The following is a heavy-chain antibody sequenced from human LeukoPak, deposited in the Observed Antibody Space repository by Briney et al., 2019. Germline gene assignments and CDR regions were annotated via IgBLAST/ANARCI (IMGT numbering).Heavy chain of an antibody. J-gene: IGHJ4*02. CDR2: INWNGGIT. CDR1: GFTFEDYG. D-gene: IGHD3-10*01. V-gene: IGHV3-20*04. Sequence: GGSLRLSRAASGFTFEDYGMTWVRQAPGKGLEWISGINWNGGITGYADSVKGRFTISRDNAKNSLYLQMNSLRDEDSALYYCARDLGVRGTQFLLIYWGQGTLVTVSS. CDR3: ARDLGVRGTQFLLIY.